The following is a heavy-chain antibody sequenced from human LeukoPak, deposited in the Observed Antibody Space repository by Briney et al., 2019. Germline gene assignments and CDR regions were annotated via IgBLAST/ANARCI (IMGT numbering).Heavy chain of an antibody. Sequence: SETLSLTCAAYSGSFSGYYWSWIRQPPGKGLEWIGEINHSGSTNYNPSLKSRVTISVDTSKNQFSLKLSSVTAADTAVYYCARGQSGYCSGGSCYRFDYWGQGTLVTVSS. CDR3: ARGQSGYCSGGSCYRFDY. J-gene: IGHJ4*02. CDR1: SGSFSGYY. V-gene: IGHV4-34*01. CDR2: INHSGST. D-gene: IGHD2-15*01.